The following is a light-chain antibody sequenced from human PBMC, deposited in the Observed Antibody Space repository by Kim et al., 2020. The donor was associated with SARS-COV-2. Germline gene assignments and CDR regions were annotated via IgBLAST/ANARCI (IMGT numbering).Light chain of an antibody. CDR2: WAS. J-gene: IGKJ2*01. CDR1: QSVLYTSSYKNY. CDR3: QQYYGTPYT. V-gene: IGKV4-1*01. Sequence: DIVMTQSPDSLAVSLGERATINCKSSQSVLYTSSYKNYLAWYQQKPGQPPKLLIYWASTRESGVPGRFSGSGSGTDFTLTISSLQAEDVAVYYCQQYYGTPYTFGLGTKLEI.